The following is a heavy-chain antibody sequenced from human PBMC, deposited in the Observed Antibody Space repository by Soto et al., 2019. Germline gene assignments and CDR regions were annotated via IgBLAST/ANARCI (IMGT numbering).Heavy chain of an antibody. V-gene: IGHV4-4*07. J-gene: IGHJ4*02. D-gene: IGHD6-13*01. CDR3: ARALSSAAGLYFDF. CDR1: GGSISSYY. CDR2: IHTTDGT. Sequence: PSETLSLTCTVSGGSISSYYWSWIRQPAGKGMEWIGRIHTTDGTNYNPSLKSRVTMSIDTSNNQFSLKLSSLTAADTAVYSCARALSSAAGLYFDFWGQGTLVTVSS.